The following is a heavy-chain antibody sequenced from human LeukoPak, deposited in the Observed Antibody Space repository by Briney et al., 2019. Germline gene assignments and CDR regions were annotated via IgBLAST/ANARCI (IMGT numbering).Heavy chain of an antibody. CDR3: ARRMLEARQSSAANWFDT. CDR2: IYASGST. V-gene: IGHV4-4*07. D-gene: IGHD3-16*01. Sequence: SETLSLTCTVSGGSLSSYSWSWIRHPPGKGLEWIARIYASGSTIYNPSRQSRISISVDTSNNHFSLHLTSVTAADTAVYYCARRMLEARQSSAANWFDTWGQGTLVTVSS. CDR1: GGSLSSYS. J-gene: IGHJ5*02.